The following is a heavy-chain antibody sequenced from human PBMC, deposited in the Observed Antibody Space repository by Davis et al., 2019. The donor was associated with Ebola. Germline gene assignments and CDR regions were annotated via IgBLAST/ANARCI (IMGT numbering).Heavy chain of an antibody. CDR3: ARGGELLLWFGELPGDY. J-gene: IGHJ4*02. CDR1: GFAFSSYG. V-gene: IGHV3-30*19. D-gene: IGHD3-10*01. CDR2: ISYDGSNK. Sequence: GESLKISCAASGFAFSSYGMHWVRQAPGKGLEWVAVISYDGSNKYYADSVKGRFTISRDNSKNTLYLQMNSLRAEDTAVYYCARGGELLLWFGELPGDYWGQGTLVTVSS.